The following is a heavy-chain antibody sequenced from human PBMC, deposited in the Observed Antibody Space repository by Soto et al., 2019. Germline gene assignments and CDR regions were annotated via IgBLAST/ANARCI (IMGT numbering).Heavy chain of an antibody. CDR1: GFTFGDYA. Sequence: EVQLVESGGGLVKPGRSLRLSCTASGFTFGDYAMSWFRQAPGKGLEWVGFITTKVYGGTTAYAASVKGRFTISRDDSKSIAYLQMNSLKTEDTAVYYCTRDLVLAYCGGDCYSGSDYWGQGTLVTVSS. CDR2: ITTKVYGGTT. D-gene: IGHD2-21*02. J-gene: IGHJ4*02. CDR3: TRDLVLAYCGGDCYSGSDY. V-gene: IGHV3-49*05.